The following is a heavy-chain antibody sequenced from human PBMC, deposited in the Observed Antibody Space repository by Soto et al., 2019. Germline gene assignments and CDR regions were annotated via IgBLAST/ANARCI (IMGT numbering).Heavy chain of an antibody. V-gene: IGHV3-64*01. D-gene: IGHD4-17*01. J-gene: IGHJ3*02. CDR2: ISSNGGST. CDR1: GFTFSSYA. Sequence: SLRLSCAASGFTFSSYAMHWVRQAPGKGLEYVSAISSNGGSTYYANSVKGRFTISRDNSKNTLYLQMGSLRAEDMAVYYCARGRTTVTPHDAFDIWGQGTMVTVSS. CDR3: ARGRTTVTPHDAFDI.